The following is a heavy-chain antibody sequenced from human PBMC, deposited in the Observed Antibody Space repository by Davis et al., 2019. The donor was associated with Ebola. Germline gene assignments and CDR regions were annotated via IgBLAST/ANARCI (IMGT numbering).Heavy chain of an antibody. CDR2: IYYSGST. CDR3: AREPNLAYCGGDCWFDP. V-gene: IGHV4-31*03. CDR1: GGSISSGGYY. J-gene: IGHJ5*02. Sequence: PSETLSLTCTVSGGSISSGGYYWSWIRQHPGKGLEWIGYIYYSGSTYYNPSLKSRVTISVDTSKNQFSLKLSSVTAADTAVYYCAREPNLAYCGGDCWFDPWGQGTLVTVSS. D-gene: IGHD2-21*02.